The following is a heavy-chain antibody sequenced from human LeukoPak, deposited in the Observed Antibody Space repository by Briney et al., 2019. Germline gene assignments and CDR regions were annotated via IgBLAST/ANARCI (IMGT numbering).Heavy chain of an antibody. CDR1: GYTFSSHG. CDR2: INGAGDNT. J-gene: IGHJ4*02. Sequence: GGSLRLSCAASGYTFSSHGLTWVRQAPEKGVEGVSTINGAGDNTYYAETVKGGFTISRDNSKNTLYLQMHSLRAEDTAIYYCAKVSVCYGCYLDYWGQGTLVTVS. D-gene: IGHD3-16*01. CDR3: AKVSVCYGCYLDY. V-gene: IGHV3-23*01.